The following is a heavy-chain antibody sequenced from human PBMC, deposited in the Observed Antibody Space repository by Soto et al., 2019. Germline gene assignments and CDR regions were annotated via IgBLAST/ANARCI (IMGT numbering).Heavy chain of an antibody. J-gene: IGHJ4*02. CDR2: IYYSGST. Sequence: SETLSLTCTVSGGSVSSGSYYWSWIRQPPGKGLEWIGYIYYSGSTNYNPSLKSRVTISVDTSKNQFSLKLSSVTAAGTAVYYCARAPMTHFDYWGQGTLVTVSS. CDR1: GGSVSSGSYY. V-gene: IGHV4-61*01. CDR3: ARAPMTHFDY. D-gene: IGHD3-22*01.